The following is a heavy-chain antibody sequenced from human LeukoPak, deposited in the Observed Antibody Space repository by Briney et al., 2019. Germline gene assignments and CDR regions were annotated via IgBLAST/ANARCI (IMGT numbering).Heavy chain of an antibody. CDR3: ARVSPYSGSWYYFDY. V-gene: IGHV4-59*01. CDR2: IYYSGST. CDR1: GDPISSSY. J-gene: IGHJ4*02. D-gene: IGHD6-13*01. Sequence: PSETLSLTCTVSGDPISSSYWSWIRQPPGKGLEWIGYIYYSGSTNYNPSLKSRVTISVDTSKNQFSLNLNSVTAADTAVYYCARVSPYSGSWYYFDYWGQGTLVTVSS.